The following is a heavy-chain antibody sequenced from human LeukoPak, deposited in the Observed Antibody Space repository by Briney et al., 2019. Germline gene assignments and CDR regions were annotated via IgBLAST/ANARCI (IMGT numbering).Heavy chain of an antibody. V-gene: IGHV4-38-2*02. D-gene: IGHD1-26*01. CDR3: AKAGGGSYRTIDY. Sequence: SETLSLTCTVSGYSISSGHYWGWIRQPPGKGLEWIGSMYHSGSTYYNPPLKSRVTISVDKSKNQFSLKLSSVTAADAAVYYCAKAGGGSYRTIDYWGQGTLVTVSS. CDR2: MYHSGST. CDR1: GYSISSGHY. J-gene: IGHJ4*02.